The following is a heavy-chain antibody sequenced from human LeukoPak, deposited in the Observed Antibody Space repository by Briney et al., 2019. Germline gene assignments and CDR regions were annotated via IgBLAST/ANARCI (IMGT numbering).Heavy chain of an antibody. CDR3: VRWNGGADY. D-gene: IGHD3-16*01. CDR1: GFTFSDYY. Sequence: PGGSLRLSCAASGFTFSDYYMSWIRQAPGKGLEWVAYLSQAGGAQHYADSVQGRFTISRDNTQKSLYLQMNSLKVEDTAVYYCVRWNGGADYWGQGTLVTVSS. V-gene: IGHV3-11*01. CDR2: LSQAGGAQ. J-gene: IGHJ4*02.